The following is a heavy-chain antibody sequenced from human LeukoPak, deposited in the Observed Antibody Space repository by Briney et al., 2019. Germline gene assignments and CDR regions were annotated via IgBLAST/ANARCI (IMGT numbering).Heavy chain of an antibody. D-gene: IGHD6-13*01. V-gene: IGHV3-7*03. Sequence: GGPLRLSCAAPEITFSSYWMSWVRQAPGKGQERVANIKEDGSEKYYVDSVKGRFTISRDDARNSLYLQVNSLRAEDTAVYYCARDKTYSSSWYGYDYWGQGTLVTVSS. CDR3: ARDKTYSSSWYGYDY. CDR1: EITFSSYW. CDR2: IKEDGSEK. J-gene: IGHJ4*02.